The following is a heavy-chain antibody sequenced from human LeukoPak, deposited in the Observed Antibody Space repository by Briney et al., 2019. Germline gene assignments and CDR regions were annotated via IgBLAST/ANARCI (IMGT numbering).Heavy chain of an antibody. CDR1: GYTFTGYY. CDR2: TNLNSGGT. CDR3: ARRSGYDYYMDV. J-gene: IGHJ6*03. D-gene: IGHD3-3*01. Sequence: GASVKVSCKASGYTFTGYYMHWVRPAPRPGLEWMGWTNLNSGGTNNAQQFKGRVTMTRATSISTAYMELTRLRSDDTAVYYCARRSGYDYYMDVWGKGTTVTVSS. V-gene: IGHV1-2*02.